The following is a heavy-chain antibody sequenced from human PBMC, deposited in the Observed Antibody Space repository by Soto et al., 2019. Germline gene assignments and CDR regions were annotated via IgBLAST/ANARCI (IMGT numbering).Heavy chain of an antibody. CDR2: IDPSDSYT. Sequence: PGESLNISCKGSGYSFTSYWISWVRQMPGKGLEWMGRIDPSDSYTNYSPSFQGHVTISADKSISTAYLQWSSLKASDTAMYYCARGLIVSGYYRQHYYYYGMDVWGQGTTVTVSS. D-gene: IGHD3-22*01. CDR1: GYSFTSYW. V-gene: IGHV5-10-1*01. CDR3: ARGLIVSGYYRQHYYYYGMDV. J-gene: IGHJ6*02.